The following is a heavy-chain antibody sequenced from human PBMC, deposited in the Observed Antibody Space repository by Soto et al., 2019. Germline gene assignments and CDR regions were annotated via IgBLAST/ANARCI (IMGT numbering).Heavy chain of an antibody. D-gene: IGHD6-13*01. CDR1: GFTFTSYG. CDR2: ISAYNGKT. V-gene: IGHV1-18*01. Sequence: ASVKVSCQASGFTFTSYGINWVRQAPGQGPQWMGWISAYNGKTNYAQNLQDRVTMTTDTSTSTAYMELSSLRSEDTAVYYCARDPAAAARTYYYYGMDVWGQGTTVTSP. J-gene: IGHJ6*02. CDR3: ARDPAAAARTYYYYGMDV.